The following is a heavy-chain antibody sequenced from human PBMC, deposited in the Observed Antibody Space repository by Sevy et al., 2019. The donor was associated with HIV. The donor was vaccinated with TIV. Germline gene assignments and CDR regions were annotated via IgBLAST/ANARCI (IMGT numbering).Heavy chain of an antibody. V-gene: IGHV3-23*01. CDR3: ATSQAYYYASSGYPDAFDI. CDR2: ISGSGGST. Sequence: GGSLRLSCAASGFTFSSYAMSWVRQAPGKGLEWVSAISGSGGSTYYADSVKGRFTISRDNSKNTLYLQMNSLRAEDTAVYYCATSQAYYYASSGYPDAFDIWGQGTMVTVSS. J-gene: IGHJ3*02. D-gene: IGHD3-22*01. CDR1: GFTFSSYA.